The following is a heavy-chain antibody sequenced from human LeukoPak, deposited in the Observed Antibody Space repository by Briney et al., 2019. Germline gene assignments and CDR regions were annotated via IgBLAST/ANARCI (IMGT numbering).Heavy chain of an antibody. CDR2: ISGSGGST. D-gene: IGHD1-26*01. CDR3: AKARGSYYYYYMDV. J-gene: IGHJ6*03. Sequence: GGTLRLSCAASGFTFSSYGMSWVRQAPGKGLEWVSAISGSGGSTYYADSVRGRFTISRDNSKNTLYLQMNSRRAEDTAVYYCAKARGSYYYYYMDVWGKGTTVTVSS. V-gene: IGHV3-23*01. CDR1: GFTFSSYG.